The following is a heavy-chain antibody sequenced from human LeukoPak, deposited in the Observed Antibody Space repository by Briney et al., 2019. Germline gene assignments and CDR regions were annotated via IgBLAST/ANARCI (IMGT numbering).Heavy chain of an antibody. CDR1: GGSISSYY. CDR3: ARDYPYYYDFWSGTPSPAFDI. CDR2: IYYSGST. D-gene: IGHD3-3*01. V-gene: IGHV4-59*01. J-gene: IGHJ3*02. Sequence: PSETLSLTCTASGGSISSYYWSWIRQPPGKGLEWIRYIYYSGSTNYNPSLKSRVTISVDTSKNQFSLKLSSVTAADTAVYYCARDYPYYYDFWSGTPSPAFDIWGRGTMVTVSS.